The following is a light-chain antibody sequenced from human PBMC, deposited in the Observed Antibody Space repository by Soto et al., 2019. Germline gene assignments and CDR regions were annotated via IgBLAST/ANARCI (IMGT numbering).Light chain of an antibody. CDR3: QQYNQWPTT. V-gene: IGKV3-15*01. J-gene: IGKJ2*01. CDR1: QSVSTN. Sequence: EIVMTQSPATLSVSPGETATLSCRASQSVSTNLAWYQQKPGQAPRLLIYFVSSRATGVPARFSASGSGTEFTLNISSLHSEDFGVYYCQQYNQWPTTFGQGTKLEI. CDR2: FVS.